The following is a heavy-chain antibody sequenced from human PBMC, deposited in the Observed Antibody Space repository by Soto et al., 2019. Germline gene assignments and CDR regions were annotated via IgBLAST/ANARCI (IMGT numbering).Heavy chain of an antibody. J-gene: IGHJ5*02. D-gene: IGHD1-20*01. CDR3: ARRVLTAARISSDNWFDP. CDR1: GGSISTYS. Sequence: QVQLQESGPGLVKPSETLSLTCTVSGGSISTYSWNWIRQAPGKGLEWIGYIYYSGSTNYNPYLKSRVTITIDTSMHQFSLKLSSVTAADTAVYFCARRVLTAARISSDNWFDPWGEGTLVTVSP. CDR2: IYYSGST. V-gene: IGHV4-59*01.